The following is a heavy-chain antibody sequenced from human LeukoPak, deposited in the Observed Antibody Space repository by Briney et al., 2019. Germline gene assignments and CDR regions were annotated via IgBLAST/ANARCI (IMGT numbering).Heavy chain of an antibody. D-gene: IGHD1-1*01. V-gene: IGHV1-8*01. CDR1: RYTFTTYD. CDR3: ARNLPSTGDFDF. J-gene: IGHJ4*02. Sequence: RASVKVSCKGSRYTFTTYDFNWVRQATGQGLEWVGWMNPNNGATGYAQKFQGRVTLTRDISISTAYMELSSLTSEDTAVYYCARNLPSTGDFDFWGQGTLVTVSS. CDR2: MNPNNGAT.